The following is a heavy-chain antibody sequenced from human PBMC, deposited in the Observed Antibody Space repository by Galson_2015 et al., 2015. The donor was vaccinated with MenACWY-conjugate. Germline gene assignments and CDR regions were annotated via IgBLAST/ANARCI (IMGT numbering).Heavy chain of an antibody. CDR1: GYSFTSYW. V-gene: IGHV5-10-1*01. J-gene: IGHJ6*02. Sequence: QSGAEVKKPGESLKISCKGSGYSFTSYWIGWVRQMPGKGLEWMGRIDPSDSYTNYSPSFQGHVTISADKSISTAYLQWSSLKASDTAMYYCARRPSDPRIAVASMDVWGQGTTVTVSS. CDR2: IDPSDSYT. D-gene: IGHD6-19*01. CDR3: ARRPSDPRIAVASMDV.